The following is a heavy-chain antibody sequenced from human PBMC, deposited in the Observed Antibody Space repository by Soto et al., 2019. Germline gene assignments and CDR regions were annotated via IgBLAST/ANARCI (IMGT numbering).Heavy chain of an antibody. CDR1: GGSLSGYS. J-gene: IGHJ4*02. CDR3: ARGKGSWAAGYSFRFLNDY. V-gene: IGHV4-34*12. D-gene: IGHD5-18*01. CDR2: IIHSGST. Sequence: HSSTFDLTCAVYGGSLSGYSWNWIRQHPGKGLEWIGEIIHSGSTNYTPSLKSRVTISLDTSKNQFSLKLSSVTAADTAVYFCARGKGSWAAGYSFRFLNDYWGPGTSVT.